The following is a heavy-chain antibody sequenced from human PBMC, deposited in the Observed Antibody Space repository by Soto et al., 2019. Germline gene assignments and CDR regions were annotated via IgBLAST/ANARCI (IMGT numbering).Heavy chain of an antibody. D-gene: IGHD4-17*01. CDR3: ARDPTVTTQLSYYYGMDV. CDR1: GGSISSYY. CDR2: IYYSGST. V-gene: IGHV4-59*01. J-gene: IGHJ6*02. Sequence: LSLTCTVSGGSISSYYWSWIRQPPGKGLEWIGYIYYSGSTNYNPSPKSRVTISVDTSKNQFSLKLSSVTAADTAVYYCARDPTVTTQLSYYYGMDVWGQGTTVTVSS.